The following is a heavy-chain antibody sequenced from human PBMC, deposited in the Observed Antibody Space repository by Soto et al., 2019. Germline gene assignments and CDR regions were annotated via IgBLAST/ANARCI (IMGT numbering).Heavy chain of an antibody. Sequence: ISSASCRVTFSISVVTLSLKETGKGLEWVGRIKSKTDGGTTDFAATVKGRFAISRDDSKNMVYLQMNSLKTEDTAVYYCTTDSYITSVTVRFDYWGHGTLVTVSS. CDR1: RVTFSISV. V-gene: IGHV3-15*07. CDR2: IKSKTDGGTT. J-gene: IGHJ4*01. CDR3: TTDSYITSVTVRFDY. D-gene: IGHD2-2*01.